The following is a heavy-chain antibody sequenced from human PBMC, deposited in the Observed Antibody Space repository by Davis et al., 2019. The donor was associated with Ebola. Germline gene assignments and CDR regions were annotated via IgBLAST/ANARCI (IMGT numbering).Heavy chain of an antibody. CDR3: AKGGGNWGVLDY. J-gene: IGHJ4*02. V-gene: IGHV3-30*18. Sequence: GGSLRLSCAASGFTFSSYSMNWVRQAPGKGLEWVAVISYDGSNKYYADSVKGRFTISRDNSKNTLYLQMNSLRAEDTAVYYCAKGGGNWGVLDYWGQGTLVTVSS. D-gene: IGHD4-23*01. CDR2: ISYDGSNK. CDR1: GFTFSSYS.